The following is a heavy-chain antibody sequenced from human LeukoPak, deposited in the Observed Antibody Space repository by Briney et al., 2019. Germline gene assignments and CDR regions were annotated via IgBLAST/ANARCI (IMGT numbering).Heavy chain of an antibody. D-gene: IGHD6-13*01. V-gene: IGHV3-7*04. Sequence: GGSLRLSCAASGFTFSSYWMSWGRQAPGEGLEGVAEIKQDGSEKYYVDSVKGRFTISRDNAKNSLYLQMNSLRAEDTAVYYCARVNAAGRYYYYYYMYVWGKGTTVTISS. CDR1: GFTFSSYW. J-gene: IGHJ6*03. CDR3: ARVNAAGRYYYYYYMYV. CDR2: IKQDGSEK.